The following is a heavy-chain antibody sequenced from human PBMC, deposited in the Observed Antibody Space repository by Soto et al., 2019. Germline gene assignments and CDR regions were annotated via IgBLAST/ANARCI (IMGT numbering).Heavy chain of an antibody. CDR2: INPNSGGS. CDR1: GYTFTVYY. J-gene: IGHJ4*02. CDR3: ARDLRRLRGTLTHSDY. D-gene: IGHD2-15*01. V-gene: IGHV1-2*02. Sequence: ASVKVSCKASGYTFTVYYMHWVRQAPGQGLEWVGWINPNSGGSKVAQKFQGRVIMTRDTSMSTAYLDLSSLRSDDTAVYYCARDLRRLRGTLTHSDYWGQGTLVTVSS.